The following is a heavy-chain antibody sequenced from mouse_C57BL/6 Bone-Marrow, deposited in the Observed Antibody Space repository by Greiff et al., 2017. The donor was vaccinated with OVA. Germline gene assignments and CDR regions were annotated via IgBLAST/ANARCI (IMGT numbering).Heavy chain of an antibody. CDR2: IYPGSGST. CDR1: GYTFTSYW. D-gene: IGHD1-1*01. V-gene: IGHV1-55*01. J-gene: IGHJ1*03. Sequence: QVQLQQSGAELVKPGASVKMSCKASGYTFTSYWITWVKQRPGQGLEWIGDIYPGSGSTNYNEKFKSKATLTVDTSSSTAYMQLISLTSEYSAVYYCARITTVVATDSYFDVWGTGTTVTVSS. CDR3: ARITTVVATDSYFDV.